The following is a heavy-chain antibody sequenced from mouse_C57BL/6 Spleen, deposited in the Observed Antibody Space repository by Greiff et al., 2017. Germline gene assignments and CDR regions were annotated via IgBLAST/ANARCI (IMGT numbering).Heavy chain of an antibody. D-gene: IGHD1-1*01. CDR3: GNDGSSDLQGFAY. J-gene: IGHJ3*01. Sequence: VQLQQPGAELVRPGSSVKLSCKASGYTFTSYWMDWVKQRPGQGLEWIGNIYPSDSDTHYNQKFKDKATLTVDTSSSTAYMQLSSLTSEDSAVYYCGNDGSSDLQGFAYWGQGTLVTVSA. CDR2: IYPSDSDT. V-gene: IGHV1-61*01. CDR1: GYTFTSYW.